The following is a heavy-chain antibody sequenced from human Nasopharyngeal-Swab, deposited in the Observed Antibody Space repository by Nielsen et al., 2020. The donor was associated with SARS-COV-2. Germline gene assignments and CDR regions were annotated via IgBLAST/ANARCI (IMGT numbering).Heavy chain of an antibody. J-gene: IGHJ6*02. D-gene: IGHD2-2*01. Sequence: SVKVSCKASGGTFSSYAISWVRQAPGQGLEWMGGIIPIFGTANYAQKFQGRVTITADESTSTAYMELSSLRSEDTAVYYCARVVPAALDGMDVWGQGTTVTVSS. CDR3: ARVVPAALDGMDV. CDR1: GGTFSSYA. V-gene: IGHV1-69*13. CDR2: IIPIFGTA.